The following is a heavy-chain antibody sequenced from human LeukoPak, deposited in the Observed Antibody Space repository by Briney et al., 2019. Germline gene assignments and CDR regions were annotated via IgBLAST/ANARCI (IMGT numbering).Heavy chain of an antibody. J-gene: IGHJ4*02. Sequence: GGSLRLSCAASGFTFSSYGMHWVRQAPGKGLEWVAVIWYDGSNKYYADSVKGRFTISRDNPKNTLYLQMNSLRAEDTAVYYCARVPLGYSGYPGEYWGQGTLVTVSS. D-gene: IGHD5-12*01. CDR3: ARVPLGYSGYPGEY. V-gene: IGHV3-33*01. CDR2: IWYDGSNK. CDR1: GFTFSSYG.